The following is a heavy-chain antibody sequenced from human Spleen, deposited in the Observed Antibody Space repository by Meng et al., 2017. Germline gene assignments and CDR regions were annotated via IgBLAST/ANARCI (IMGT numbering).Heavy chain of an antibody. Sequence: QVQLVESGGGVVQPGRSLRLSCAAFGFSFSSYGMHWVRQAPGKGLEWVAVIWYDASNKYSADSVKGRFTVSRDNSENTLYLQMNSLRAEDTAVYYCTRGMDYFDYWGQGTLVTVSS. CDR1: GFSFSSYG. V-gene: IGHV3-33*01. J-gene: IGHJ4*02. CDR2: IWYDASNK. CDR3: TRGMDYFDY.